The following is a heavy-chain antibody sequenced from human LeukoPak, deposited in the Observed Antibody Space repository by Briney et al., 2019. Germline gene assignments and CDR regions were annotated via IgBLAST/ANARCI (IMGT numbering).Heavy chain of an antibody. V-gene: IGHV3-23*01. CDR1: GFTFSSYA. CDR3: AKDLWEPPCFDY. D-gene: IGHD1-26*01. Sequence: PGGSLRPSCAASGFTFSSYAMSWVRQAPGKGLEWVSAISGSGGSTYYADSVKGRFTISRDNSKNTLYLQMNSLRAEDTAVYYCAKDLWEPPCFDYWGQGTLVTVSS. J-gene: IGHJ4*02. CDR2: ISGSGGST.